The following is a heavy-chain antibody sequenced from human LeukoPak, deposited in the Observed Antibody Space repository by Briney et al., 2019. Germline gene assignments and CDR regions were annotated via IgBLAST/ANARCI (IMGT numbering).Heavy chain of an antibody. V-gene: IGHV3-21*06. Sequence: GGSLRLSCEASGFTFNTYSMNWARQAPGKGLEWVSSIDSSGGYMFYADSVKGRFITSIDNAKDSLYLQMNSLRAEDTAVYYCARDLGRPFVLGGWFDPRGQGTLVTVSS. CDR3: ARDLGRPFVLGGWFDP. J-gene: IGHJ5*02. CDR1: GFTFNTYS. D-gene: IGHD3-16*01. CDR2: IDSSGGYM.